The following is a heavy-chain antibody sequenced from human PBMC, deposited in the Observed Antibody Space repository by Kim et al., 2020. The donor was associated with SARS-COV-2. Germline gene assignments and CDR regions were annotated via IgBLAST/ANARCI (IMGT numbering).Heavy chain of an antibody. D-gene: IGHD2-15*01. J-gene: IGHJ4*02. CDR1: GFTVSNNY. Sequence: GGSLRLSCAASGFTVSNNYMSWVRQAPGKGLEWVSVISTGGGTYYADSVKGRFTISRDTSKNTLYLQMNSLRAEDTAVYYCARDCGGSCYSGSKFFFDDWGQGTLVTVSS. V-gene: IGHV3-66*01. CDR3: ARDCGGSCYSGSKFFFDD. CDR2: ISTGGGT.